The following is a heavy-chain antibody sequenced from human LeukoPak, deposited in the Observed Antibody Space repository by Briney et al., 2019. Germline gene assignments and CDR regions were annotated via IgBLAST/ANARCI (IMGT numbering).Heavy chain of an antibody. D-gene: IGHD1-1*01. Sequence: ASVKVSCKASGYTFTSYDINWVRQATGQGLEWMGWMNPSSGNTGYAQKFQGRVTMTRDSSISTAYMELSSLRSEDTAVYYCATDLFGRWNLPGYAFDIWGQGTMVTVSS. CDR3: ATDLFGRWNLPGYAFDI. J-gene: IGHJ3*02. CDR1: GYTFTSYD. V-gene: IGHV1-8*01. CDR2: MNPSSGNT.